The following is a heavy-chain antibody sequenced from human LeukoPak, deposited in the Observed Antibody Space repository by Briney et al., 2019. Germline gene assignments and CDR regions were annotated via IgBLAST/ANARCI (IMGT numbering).Heavy chain of an antibody. J-gene: IGHJ4*02. V-gene: IGHV3-23*01. CDR1: GFTVSGYS. CDR3: AKRRYDSSGHFDS. Sequence: GGSLRLSCAASGFTVSGYSMSWVRQAPGKGLEWVSAISGSGSYTDYADSVKGRFTISKDNSKNTLYMRMSSLRAEDTAVYYCAKRRYDSSGHFDSWGQGTLVTCSS. D-gene: IGHD3-22*01. CDR2: ISGSGSYT.